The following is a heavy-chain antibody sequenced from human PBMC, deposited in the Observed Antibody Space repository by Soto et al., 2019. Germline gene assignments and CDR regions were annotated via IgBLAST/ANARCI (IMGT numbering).Heavy chain of an antibody. J-gene: IGHJ4*02. CDR2: IDPSDSQT. V-gene: IGHV5-10-1*01. D-gene: IGHD3-22*01. Sequence: PGESLKISCKGSGYSFTSYWISWVRRMPGKGLEWMGRIDPSDSQTNYSPSFQGHVTISVDKSISTAFLQWSSLRASDTAMYYCARQIYDSDTGPNFQYYFDSWGQGTPVTVSS. CDR3: ARQIYDSDTGPNFQYYFDS. CDR1: GYSFTSYW.